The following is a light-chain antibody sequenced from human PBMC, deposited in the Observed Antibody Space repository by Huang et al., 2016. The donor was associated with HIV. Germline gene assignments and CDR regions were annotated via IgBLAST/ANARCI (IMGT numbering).Light chain of an antibody. CDR3: QQYYTTPGT. CDR2: WAA. CDR1: RSILYNSNNKNY. Sequence: DIVLTQSPDSLAVSLGERATINCSSSRSILYNSNNKNYLDWHQQKPGPSPKLLIYWAATRESGVPDRFSGSGSETDFTLTISSLQAEDVAVYFCQQYYTTPGTFGPGTTVHIK. V-gene: IGKV4-1*01. J-gene: IGKJ3*01.